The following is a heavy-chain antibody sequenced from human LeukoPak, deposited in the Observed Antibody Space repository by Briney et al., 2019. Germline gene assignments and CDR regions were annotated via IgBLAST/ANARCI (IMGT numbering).Heavy chain of an antibody. J-gene: IGHJ3*02. D-gene: IGHD3-22*01. CDR3: AKEQYHSDSSGYYFPNAFDI. CDR2: ISGNSGTT. CDR1: GFTFSSYG. V-gene: IGHV3-23*01. Sequence: TGGTLRLSCAASGFTFSSYGMSWVRQAPGKGLEWVSGISGNSGTTYYADSVKGRFTISRDNSKNTLYLQMNSLRAEDTAVYYCAKEQYHSDSSGYYFPNAFDIWGQGTMVTVSS.